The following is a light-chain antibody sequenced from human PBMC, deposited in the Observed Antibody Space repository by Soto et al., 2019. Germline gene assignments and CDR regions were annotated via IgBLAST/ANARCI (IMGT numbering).Light chain of an antibody. Sequence: QSALTQPRSVSGAPGQSVTISCTGTSSDVGVYNYVSWYQQHPGKAPKLMIYDVSNRPSGVANRFAGSKSGNTASLTISGLQAEDEADYYCCSYGRTLYVFGTGTKLTVL. CDR2: DVS. J-gene: IGLJ1*01. CDR3: CSYGRTLYV. V-gene: IGLV2-11*01. CDR1: SSDVGVYNY.